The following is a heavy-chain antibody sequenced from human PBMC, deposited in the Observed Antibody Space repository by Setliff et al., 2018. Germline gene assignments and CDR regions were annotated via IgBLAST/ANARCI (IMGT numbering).Heavy chain of an antibody. Sequence: ASVKVSCKASGGTFSSYAISWVRQAPGQGLEWMGIINPSGGSTSYAQKFQGRVTMTRDTSTSTVYMELSSLRSEDTAVYYCARSGVGSGLLWFEKDWFDPWGQGTLVTVSS. CDR3: ARSGVGSGLLWFEKDWFDP. V-gene: IGHV1-46*01. J-gene: IGHJ5*02. D-gene: IGHD3-10*01. CDR2: INPSGGST. CDR1: GGTFSSYA.